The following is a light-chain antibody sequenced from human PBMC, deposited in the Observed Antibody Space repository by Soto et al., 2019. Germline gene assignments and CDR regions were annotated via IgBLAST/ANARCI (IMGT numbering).Light chain of an antibody. CDR1: QSISSY. Sequence: DIQMTQSPSSLSASVGDRVTITCRASQSISSYLNWYQQKPGKAPKLLIYGASTLQSGVPSRFSGSGSGTDFTLTIRSLQPEDFATFYCQQSYSTPRTFGQGTKVEIK. CDR2: GAS. CDR3: QQSYSTPRT. V-gene: IGKV1-39*01. J-gene: IGKJ1*01.